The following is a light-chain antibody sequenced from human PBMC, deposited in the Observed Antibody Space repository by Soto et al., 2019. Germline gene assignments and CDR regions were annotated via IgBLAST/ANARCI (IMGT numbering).Light chain of an antibody. J-gene: IGLJ2*01. CDR1: SSDVGGYNY. CDR2: DVS. CDR3: SSYTSSSTPVV. V-gene: IGLV2-14*03. Sequence: QSALTQPASVSGSPGQSITISCTGTSSDVGGYNYVSWYQQHPGKAPKLMISDVSSRPSGVSNRFSGSKSGNTASLTISGLKDEEEADYYCSSYTSSSTPVVFGGGTKLTVL.